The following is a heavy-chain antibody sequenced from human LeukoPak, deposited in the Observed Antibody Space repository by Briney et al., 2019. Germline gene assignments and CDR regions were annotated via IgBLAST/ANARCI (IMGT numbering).Heavy chain of an antibody. CDR3: AGSYYYDSSGYYYKTKDYGMDV. CDR1: GGTFSSYA. V-gene: IGHV1-69*04. CDR2: IIPILGIA. D-gene: IGHD3-22*01. Sequence: SVKVSCKASGGTFSSYAISWVRQAPGQGLEWMGRIIPILGIANYAQKFQGRVTITADKSTSTAYMELSSLRSEDTAVYYCAGSYYYDSSGYYYKTKDYGMDVWGQGTTVTVSS. J-gene: IGHJ6*02.